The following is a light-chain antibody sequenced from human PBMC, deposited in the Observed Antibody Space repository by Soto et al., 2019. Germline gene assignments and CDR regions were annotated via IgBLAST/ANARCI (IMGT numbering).Light chain of an antibody. CDR2: KVS. Sequence: DVVMTQYQLSLPVTLGQPASISCRSNQSLVHSDGIAYFSWFQQRPGRSPRRLIYKVSNRESGVPDRFSGSGSGTDFTLKISRVEAEDIGVYYCMQGTHWPPVTFAQGTRLEIK. V-gene: IGKV2-30*02. J-gene: IGKJ5*01. CDR1: QSLVHSDGIAY. CDR3: MQGTHWPPVT.